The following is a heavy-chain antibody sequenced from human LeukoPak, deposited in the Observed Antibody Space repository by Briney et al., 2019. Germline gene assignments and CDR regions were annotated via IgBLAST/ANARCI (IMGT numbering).Heavy chain of an antibody. Sequence: GGSLRLSCAASGFTFSSYSMNWLRQAPGKGLEWVSYISSSSTTIYYADSVRGRFTISRDNAKTSLYLQMNSLRAEDTAVYYCAREFLGYWGQGTLVTVSS. CDR1: GFTFSSYS. V-gene: IGHV3-48*04. CDR2: ISSSSTTI. D-gene: IGHD2/OR15-2a*01. J-gene: IGHJ4*02. CDR3: AREFLGY.